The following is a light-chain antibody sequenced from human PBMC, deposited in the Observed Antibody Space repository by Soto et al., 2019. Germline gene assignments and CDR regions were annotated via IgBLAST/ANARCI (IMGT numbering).Light chain of an antibody. CDR3: QQYGSSLFT. CDR1: QSVSSSY. Sequence: EIGLTESPGTLSLSPVERATRSCRASQSVSSSYLAWYQQKPGQAPRLLIYGASSRATGIPDRFSGSGSVTDFTLTISRLEPEDFAVYYCQQYGSSLFTFGPGTKVDI. J-gene: IGKJ3*01. CDR2: GAS. V-gene: IGKV3-20*01.